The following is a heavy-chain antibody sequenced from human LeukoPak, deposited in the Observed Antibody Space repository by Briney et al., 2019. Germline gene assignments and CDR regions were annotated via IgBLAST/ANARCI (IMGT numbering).Heavy chain of an antibody. CDR3: ATALQQYYYYGMDV. Sequence: ASVKVSCKVSGYTLTELSMHWVRQAPGKGLEWMGGSDPEDGETIYAQKFQGRVTMTEDTSTDTAYMKLSSLRSEDTAVYYCATALQQYYYYGMDVWGKGTTVTVSS. D-gene: IGHD6-13*01. J-gene: IGHJ6*04. CDR2: SDPEDGET. V-gene: IGHV1-24*01. CDR1: GYTLTELS.